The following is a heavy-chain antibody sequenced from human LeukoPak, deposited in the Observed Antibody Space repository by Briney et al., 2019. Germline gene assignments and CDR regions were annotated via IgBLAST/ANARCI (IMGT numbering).Heavy chain of an antibody. CDR1: GGSISSSSYY. CDR2: IYYSGST. V-gene: IGHV4-39*01. J-gene: IGHJ4*02. D-gene: IGHD4-11*01. Sequence: SETLSLTCTVSGGSISSSSYYWSWIRQPPGKGLQWIGSIYYSGSTYYNPSLKSRVTISVDTSKNQFSLQLSSVTAADTAVYYCASHPTSVYWGQGTLVTVSS. CDR3: ASHPTSVY.